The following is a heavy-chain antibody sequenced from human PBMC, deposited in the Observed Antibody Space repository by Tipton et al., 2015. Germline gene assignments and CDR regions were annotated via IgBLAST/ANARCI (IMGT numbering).Heavy chain of an antibody. CDR3: ARDLGGLTGYHYFDY. J-gene: IGHJ4*02. V-gene: IGHV4-31*03. CDR2: VYYSGAT. CDR1: GDSISSIAYY. Sequence: TLSPTCTVSGDSISSIAYYWAWIRQHPGKGLECIGYVYYSGATSYNPSLKSRITISVDTSKNQFSLKLNSVTAADTAVYYCARDLGGLTGYHYFDYWGQGTLVTVSS. D-gene: IGHD3-9*01.